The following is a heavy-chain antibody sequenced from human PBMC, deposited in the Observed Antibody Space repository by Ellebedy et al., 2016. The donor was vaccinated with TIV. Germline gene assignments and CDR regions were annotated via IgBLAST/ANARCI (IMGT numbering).Heavy chain of an antibody. CDR2: ISPYNGNT. CDR1: GYTFTNYG. Sequence: ASVKVSCXASGYTFTNYGISWVRQAPGQGLEWMGWISPYNGNTNYAQKFQGRVTMTSDTSTSTAYMELRSLRSDDTAVYYCARDFWGTYEYWGQGTLVTVSS. V-gene: IGHV1-18*01. CDR3: ARDFWGTYEY. D-gene: IGHD3-16*01. J-gene: IGHJ4*02.